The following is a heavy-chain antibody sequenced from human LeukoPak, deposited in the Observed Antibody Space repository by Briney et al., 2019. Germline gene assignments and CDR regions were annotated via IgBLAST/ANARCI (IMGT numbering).Heavy chain of an antibody. CDR3: ARGPEGYDFWSGYYR. CDR2: MNPNSGNT. Sequence: ASVKVSCKASGYTFTSYDINWVRQAPGQGLEWMGWMNPNSGNTGYAQKFQGRVTMTRNTSISTAYMELSSLRSEDTAVYYCARGPEGYDFWSGYYRWGQGTLVTVSS. CDR1: GYTFTSYD. V-gene: IGHV1-8*01. D-gene: IGHD3-3*01. J-gene: IGHJ4*02.